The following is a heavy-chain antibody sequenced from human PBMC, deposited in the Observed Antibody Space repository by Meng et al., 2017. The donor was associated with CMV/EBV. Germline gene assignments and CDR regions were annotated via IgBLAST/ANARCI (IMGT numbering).Heavy chain of an antibody. J-gene: IGHJ4*02. V-gene: IGHV4-39*01. CDR2: INYSGST. CDR1: GGSISSSSYY. CDR3: ARHLELGLFDY. D-gene: IGHD7-27*01. Sequence: GSLRLSCTVSGGSISSSSYYWGWIRQPPGKGLEWIGSINYSGSTYYNPFLKSRVTISVDTSKSQFSLKLSSVTAADTAVYYCARHLELGLFDYWGQGTLVTVSS.